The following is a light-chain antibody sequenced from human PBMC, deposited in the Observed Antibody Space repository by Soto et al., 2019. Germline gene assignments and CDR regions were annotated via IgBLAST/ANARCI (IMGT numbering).Light chain of an antibody. J-gene: IGKJ1*01. CDR1: QGISSY. V-gene: IGKV1-8*01. Sequence: AIRMTQSPSSFSASTGDRVTITCRSSQGISSYLALYQQKPGKAPKLLTYTASSLQSGVPSRFSGGGSGTDFTLTISSLQPEDFATYYCQQSYNTPQTFGQGTKVDIK. CDR3: QQSYNTPQT. CDR2: TAS.